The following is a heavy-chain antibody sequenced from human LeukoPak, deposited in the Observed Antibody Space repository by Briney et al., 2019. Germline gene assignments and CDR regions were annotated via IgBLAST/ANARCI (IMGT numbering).Heavy chain of an antibody. CDR1: GCTISSSSYY. V-gene: IGHV4-39*01. CDR2: IYYSGST. D-gene: IGHD5-24*01. CDR3: ARRKRDGYNWYFDY. J-gene: IGHJ4*02. Sequence: PSDSVSLTCTVSGCTISSSSYYWVWIRQPPGKGLKWFGSIYYSGSTYYNPSLKSRVTISVDTSKNQFSLKLSSVTAADTAVYYCARRKRDGYNWYFDYWGQGTLVTVSS.